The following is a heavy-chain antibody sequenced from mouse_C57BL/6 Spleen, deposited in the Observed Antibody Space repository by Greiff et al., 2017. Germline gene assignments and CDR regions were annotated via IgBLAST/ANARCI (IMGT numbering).Heavy chain of an antibody. V-gene: IGHV5-17*01. CDR1: GFTFSDYG. CDR2: ISSGSSTI. CDR3: ATNYYGSSYGAMDY. Sequence: EVKLVESGGGLVKPGGSLKLSCAASGFTFSDYGMHWVRQAPEKGLEWVAYISSGSSTIYYADTVKGRFTISRDNAKNTLFLQMTSLRSEDTAMYYCATNYYGSSYGAMDYWGQGTSVTVSS. J-gene: IGHJ4*01. D-gene: IGHD1-1*01.